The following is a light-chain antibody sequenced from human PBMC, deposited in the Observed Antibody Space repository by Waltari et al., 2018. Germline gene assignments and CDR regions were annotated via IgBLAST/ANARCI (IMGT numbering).Light chain of an antibody. CDR2: LNSDGSH. CDR1: SGHSSYA. V-gene: IGLV4-69*01. J-gene: IGLJ3*02. CDR3: QTWGTGIHE. Sequence: QLVLTQSPSASASLGASVKPTCTLSSGHSSYAIAWHQQQPEKGPRYLMKLNSDGSHSKGDGIPDRFSGSSSGAERYLTISSLQSEDEADYYCQTWGTGIHEFGGGTKLTVL.